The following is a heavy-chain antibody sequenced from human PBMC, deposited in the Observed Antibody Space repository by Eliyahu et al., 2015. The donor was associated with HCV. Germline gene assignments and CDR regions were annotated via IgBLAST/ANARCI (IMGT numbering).Heavy chain of an antibody. Sequence: EERLVESGGGLVVPGGSXRLSCAXSGFXIKXYTMNWVRLAPGKGLEWIXYISSGRDSIYNADSVKGRFAISRDNAKNSLYLQMYGLRAEDTAVYYCARDAPDRSGRWYLDVWGQGTTVTVSS. CDR3: ARDAPDRSGRWYLDV. CDR2: ISSGRDSI. D-gene: IGHD2-15*01. CDR1: GFXIKXYT. V-gene: IGHV3-48*01. J-gene: IGHJ6*02.